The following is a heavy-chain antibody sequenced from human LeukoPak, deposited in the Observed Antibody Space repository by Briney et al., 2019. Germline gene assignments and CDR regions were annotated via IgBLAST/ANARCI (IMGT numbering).Heavy chain of an antibody. J-gene: IGHJ4*02. CDR1: GGSISSGSYY. CDR3: ARHPLGITFGGVIVSNYFDY. CDR2: IYYSGST. V-gene: IGHV4-39*01. D-gene: IGHD3-16*02. Sequence: SETLSLTCTVSGGSISSGSYYWGWIRQPPGKGLEWIGSIYYSGSTYYNPSLKSRVTISVDTSKNQFSLKLSSVTAADTAVYYCARHPLGITFGGVIVSNYFDYWGQGTLVTVSS.